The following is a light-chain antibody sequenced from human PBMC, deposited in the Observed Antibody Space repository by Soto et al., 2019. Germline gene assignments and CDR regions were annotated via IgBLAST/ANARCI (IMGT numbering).Light chain of an antibody. J-gene: IGKJ1*01. V-gene: IGKV2-28*01. CDR3: MQALQTWT. CDR1: QSLLHSNGYNF. Sequence: EIVMTQSPLSLPVTPGEPASISCRSSQSLLHSNGYNFLNWYLQKPGQSPQLLIFLGSNRASGVPDRFSGSGSGTDFTLKISRVEAEEVGVYYCMQALQTWTFGQGTKVEIK. CDR2: LGS.